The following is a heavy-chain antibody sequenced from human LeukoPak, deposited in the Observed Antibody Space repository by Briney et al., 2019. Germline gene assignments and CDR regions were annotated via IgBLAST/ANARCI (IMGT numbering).Heavy chain of an antibody. D-gene: IGHD3-10*01. Sequence: GGSLRLSCAASGFTFSSYAMSWVRQAPGKGLEWVGRIKSKTDGGTTDYAAPVKGRFTISRDDSKNTLYLQMNSLKTEDTALYYCTTDFHRGVRGPYLFGGQGTLVTVSS. CDR2: IKSKTDGGTT. CDR3: TTDFHRGVRGPYLF. CDR1: GFTFSSYA. J-gene: IGHJ4*02. V-gene: IGHV3-15*01.